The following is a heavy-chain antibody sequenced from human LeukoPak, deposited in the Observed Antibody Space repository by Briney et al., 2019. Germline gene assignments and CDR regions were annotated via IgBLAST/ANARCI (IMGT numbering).Heavy chain of an antibody. Sequence: ASVKVSCKASGYTFTSYGISWVRQAPGQGLEWMGWISAYNGNTNYAQKLQGRVTMTTDTSTSTAYMELRSLRSEDTAVYYCARDMEVRGEKGMDVWGQGTTVTVSS. V-gene: IGHV1-18*01. J-gene: IGHJ6*02. CDR3: ARDMEVRGEKGMDV. D-gene: IGHD3-10*01. CDR2: ISAYNGNT. CDR1: GYTFTSYG.